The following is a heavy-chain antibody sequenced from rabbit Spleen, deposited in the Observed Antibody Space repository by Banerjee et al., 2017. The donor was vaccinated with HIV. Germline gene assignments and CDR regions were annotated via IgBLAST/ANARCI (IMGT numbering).Heavy chain of an antibody. V-gene: IGHV1S45*01. CDR2: INIVTGKS. CDR3: ARLGHADYPYAYGLKL. Sequence: QEQLEESGGGLVKPGASLTLTCTASGFSFSDRDVMCWVRQAPGKGLEWIACINIVTGKSVYASWAKGRFTMSRTSSTTVTLQMTSLTAADTATYFCARLGHADYPYAYGLKLWGPGTLVTVS. D-gene: IGHD6-1*01. CDR1: GFSFSDRDV. J-gene: IGHJ6*01.